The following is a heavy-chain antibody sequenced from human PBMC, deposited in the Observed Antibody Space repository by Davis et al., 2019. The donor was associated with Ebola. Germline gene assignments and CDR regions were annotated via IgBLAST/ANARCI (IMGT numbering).Heavy chain of an antibody. V-gene: IGHV1-46*01. D-gene: IGHD4-23*01. Sequence: AASVKVSCKASGGTFSSYAMHWVRHAPGQGLEWMGIINPSGGSTSYAQKFQGRVTMTRDTSTSTVYMELSSLRSEDTAVYYCARDRAPDYGGNSWWFDPWGQGTLVTVSS. CDR3: ARDRAPDYGGNSWWFDP. J-gene: IGHJ5*02. CDR2: INPSGGST. CDR1: GGTFSSYA.